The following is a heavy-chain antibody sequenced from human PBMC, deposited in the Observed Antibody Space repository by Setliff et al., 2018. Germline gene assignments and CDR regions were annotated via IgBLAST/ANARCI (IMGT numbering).Heavy chain of an antibody. D-gene: IGHD3-22*01. CDR3: AKRDYYDSSGYLLPYMDV. CDR2: ISGSGGST. CDR1: GFTFSSYA. V-gene: IGHV3-23*01. J-gene: IGHJ6*03. Sequence: PGGSLRLSCAASGFTFSSYAMSWVRQAPGKGLEWVSAISGSGGSTYYADSVKGRFTTSRDNSKNTLYLQMNSLRAEDTAVYYCAKRDYYDSSGYLLPYMDVWGKGTTVTVSS.